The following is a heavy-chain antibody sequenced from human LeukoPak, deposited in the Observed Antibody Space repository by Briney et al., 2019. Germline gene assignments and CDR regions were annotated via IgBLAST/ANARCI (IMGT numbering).Heavy chain of an antibody. CDR3: ARNELISSNYYYYGMDV. Sequence: SETLSLTCTVSGGSNSSGGNYWSWIRQNPGKGLEWIGYINYSGSTYYNPSLKSRVTISVDTSKNQFSLKLSSVTAADTAVYYCARNELISSNYYYYGMDVWGQGTTVTVSS. CDR2: INYSGST. V-gene: IGHV4-31*03. J-gene: IGHJ6*02. CDR1: GGSNSSGGNY.